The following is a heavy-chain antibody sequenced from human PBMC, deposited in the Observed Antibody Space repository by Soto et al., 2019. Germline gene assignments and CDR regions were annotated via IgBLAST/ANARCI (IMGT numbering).Heavy chain of an antibody. J-gene: IGHJ4*02. CDR2: ISGSGGST. D-gene: IGHD2-8*01. CDR1: GFTFSSYA. CDR3: XKGRVRGSLMR. V-gene: IGHV3-23*01. Sequence: EVQLLESGGGLVQPGGSLRLSCAASGFTFSSYAMSWVRQAPGKGLEWVSAISGSGGSTYYADSVKGRFTISRDNSKNTLYLQMNSLRAEXXXXXXXXKGRVRGSLMRWGQGTLV.